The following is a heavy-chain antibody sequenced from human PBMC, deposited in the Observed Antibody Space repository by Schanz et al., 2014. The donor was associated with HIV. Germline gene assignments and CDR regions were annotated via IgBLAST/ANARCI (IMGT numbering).Heavy chain of an antibody. V-gene: IGHV3-23*01. CDR1: GFRFSSHA. CDR3: ARDHLVVVTAILDY. CDR2: ISISGETT. D-gene: IGHD2-21*02. J-gene: IGHJ4*02. Sequence: EVQLLESGGGLVQPGESLRLSCAVSGFRFSSHAMTWVRQAPGKGLEWVSGISISGETTYYADSVKGRFTISRDNSKNTLYLQMNSLRVEDTAVYYCARDHLVVVTAILDYWGQGTLVTVSS.